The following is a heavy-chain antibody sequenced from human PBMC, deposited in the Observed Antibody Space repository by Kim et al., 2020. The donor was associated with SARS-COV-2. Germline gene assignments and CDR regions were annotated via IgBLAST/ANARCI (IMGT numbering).Heavy chain of an antibody. J-gene: IGHJ2*01. D-gene: IGHD3-10*01. Sequence: SETLSLTCTVSGDSISGGGYYWTWIRQHPGTGLEWIGYLYYSGSTYYNPSLKSRLTIPVDTSVNQFSLKLTSVTAADTAVYYCARGLTFFRGVIIARYFDLWGRGTLVTVSS. CDR1: GDSISGGGYY. CDR2: LYYSGST. V-gene: IGHV4-31*03. CDR3: ARGLTFFRGVIIARYFDL.